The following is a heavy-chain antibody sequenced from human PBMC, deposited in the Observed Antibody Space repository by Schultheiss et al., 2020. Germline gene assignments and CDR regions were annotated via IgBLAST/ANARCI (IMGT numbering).Heavy chain of an antibody. CDR3: ARVGIAARDYYYYMDV. Sequence: GGSLRLSCAASGFTFWMHWARQAPGKGLVWVSPINSDGNTTNYADSVKGRFAISRDSAKDTLIFTLRAEDTAVYYCARVGIAARDYYYYMDVWGKGTTVNGYS. J-gene: IGHJ6*03. CDR2: INSDGNTT. V-gene: IGHV3-74*01. CDR1: GFTFW. D-gene: IGHD6-6*01.